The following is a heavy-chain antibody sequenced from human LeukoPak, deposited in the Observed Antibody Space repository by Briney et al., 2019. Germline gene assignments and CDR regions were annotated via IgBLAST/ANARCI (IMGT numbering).Heavy chain of an antibody. CDR1: GGSISSSNW. Sequence: KPSGTLSLTCAVSGGSISSSNWWSWVRQPPGKGLEWIGYIYYSGSTNYNPSLKSRVTISVDTSKNHFSLKMNSLTAADTAEYYCAGLRYHGGNTVWGQGTPVTVSS. CDR3: AGLRYHGGNTV. CDR2: IYYSGST. V-gene: IGHV4-4*02. J-gene: IGHJ4*02. D-gene: IGHD4-23*01.